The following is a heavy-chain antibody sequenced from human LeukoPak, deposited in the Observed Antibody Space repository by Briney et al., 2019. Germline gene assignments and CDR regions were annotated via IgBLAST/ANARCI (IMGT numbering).Heavy chain of an antibody. CDR3: ARDWDSSSWYAYYYYGMDV. Sequence: ASVKVSCKASGGTFSSYAISWVRQAPGQGLEWMGGIIPIFGTANYAQKFQGRVTITADESTSTAYMELSSLRSEDTAVYYCARDWDSSSWYAYYYYGMDVWGQGTTVTVSS. D-gene: IGHD6-13*01. CDR1: GGTFSSYA. J-gene: IGHJ6*02. V-gene: IGHV1-69*13. CDR2: IIPIFGTA.